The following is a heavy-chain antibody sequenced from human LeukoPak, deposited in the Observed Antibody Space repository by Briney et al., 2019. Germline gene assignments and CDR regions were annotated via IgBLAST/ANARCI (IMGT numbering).Heavy chain of an antibody. CDR1: RFTFSSYA. Sequence: GGSLRLSCAASRFTFSSYAMHWVRQAPGKGLEYVSAISSNGGSTYYANSVKGRFTISRDNSKNTLYLQMGSLRAEDMAVYYCARVAARPRRDAFDIWGQGTMVTVSS. CDR3: ARVAARPRRDAFDI. J-gene: IGHJ3*02. CDR2: ISSNGGST. V-gene: IGHV3-64*01. D-gene: IGHD6-6*01.